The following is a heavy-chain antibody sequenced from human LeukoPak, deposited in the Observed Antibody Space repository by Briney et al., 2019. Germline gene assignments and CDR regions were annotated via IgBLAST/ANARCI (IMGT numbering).Heavy chain of an antibody. D-gene: IGHD6-19*01. CDR1: GASMSSNY. CDR2: IYHSGNT. Sequence: SETLSLTCNVSGASMSSNYWSWIRQPPGKGLEWIGYIYHSGNTNYSPSLESRVTMSVNESKNQFSLRVHFVSAADTAVYYCASTRRAAVAGRFDSWGQGTLVTVSS. V-gene: IGHV4-4*09. J-gene: IGHJ4*02. CDR3: ASTRRAAVAGRFDS.